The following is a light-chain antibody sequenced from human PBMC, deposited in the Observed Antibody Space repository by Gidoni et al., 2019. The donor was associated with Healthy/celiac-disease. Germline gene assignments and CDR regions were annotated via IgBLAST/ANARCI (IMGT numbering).Light chain of an antibody. Sequence: QSALTQPASVSESPGQSITISCTGTSSDVGGYNYVSWYQQHPGKAPKLMIYEVSNRPSGVSNRFSGSKSGNTAFLTISGLQAEDEADYYCSSYTSSSTLVVFGGGTKLTVL. CDR3: SSYTSSSTLVV. V-gene: IGLV2-14*01. CDR1: SSDVGGYNY. J-gene: IGLJ2*01. CDR2: EVS.